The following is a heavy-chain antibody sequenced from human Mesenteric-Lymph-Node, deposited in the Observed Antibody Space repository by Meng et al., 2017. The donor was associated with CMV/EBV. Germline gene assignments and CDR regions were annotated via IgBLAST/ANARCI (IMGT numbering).Heavy chain of an antibody. J-gene: IGHJ4*02. CDR1: GFTFTTYA. D-gene: IGHD3-10*01. Sequence: GESLKISCAASGFTFTTYAMSWVRQTPGKGLQWVAVISNDANIKYYADSVKGRFTISRDNSENTVYLQMNSLRIEDTAVYFCTKDDFGGLDYWGEGTPVTVSS. CDR2: ISNDANIK. V-gene: IGHV3-30-3*01. CDR3: TKDDFGGLDY.